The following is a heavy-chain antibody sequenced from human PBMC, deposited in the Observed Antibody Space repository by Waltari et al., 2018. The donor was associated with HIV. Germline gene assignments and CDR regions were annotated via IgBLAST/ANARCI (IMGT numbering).Heavy chain of an antibody. CDR2: IYYRGST. J-gene: IGHJ6*02. CDR3: ARDRAVAGITPVNYGMDV. CDR1: GGSIRRSPYH. D-gene: IGHD6-19*01. Sequence: LQLQKSGPGLVKPSETLSLTCTVSGGSIRRSPYHWGWVRQPPGKGLEWIGGIYYRGSTYYNASLRSRVIISVDTSKNQFSLKLTSVTAADTAVYYCARDRAVAGITPVNYGMDVWGQGTTVTVSS. V-gene: IGHV4-39*07.